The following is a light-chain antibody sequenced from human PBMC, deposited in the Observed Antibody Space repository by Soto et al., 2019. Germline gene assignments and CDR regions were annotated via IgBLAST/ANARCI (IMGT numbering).Light chain of an antibody. V-gene: IGKV1-5*03. J-gene: IGKJ1*01. CDR3: QQYNSYSQT. CDR1: QNINSW. Sequence: DIQMTQSPSTLSASVGDRVTITCRASQNINSWLAWYQQKPGKAPKLLIFQASSLESGVPSRFSGRGSGTEFTLTISSLQPDDFATYYCQQYNSYSQTFGQGTKVEIK. CDR2: QAS.